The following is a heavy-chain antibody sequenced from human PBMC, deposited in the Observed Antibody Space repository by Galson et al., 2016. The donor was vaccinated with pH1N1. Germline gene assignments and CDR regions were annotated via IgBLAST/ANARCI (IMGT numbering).Heavy chain of an antibody. CDR2: MYTSGTT. V-gene: IGHV4-61*02. D-gene: IGHD3-10*01. CDR3: ARDRVALTGIFDY. Sequence: TLSLTCTVSGGSISSSIYYWNWIRQPAGKGLEWIGRMYTSGTTTYNPSLESRVSISVDTSKSQFSLRLSSVTAADTAVYFCARDRVALTGIFDYWGQGALVTVSS. J-gene: IGHJ4*02. CDR1: GGSISSSIYY.